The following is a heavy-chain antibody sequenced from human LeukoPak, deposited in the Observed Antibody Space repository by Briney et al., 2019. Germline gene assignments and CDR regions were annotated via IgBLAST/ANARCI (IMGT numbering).Heavy chain of an antibody. CDR3: ARSVDYFDNTGPHMMFDY. V-gene: IGHV4-59*11. CDR2: IYYTGII. CDR1: GDSITSHS. D-gene: IGHD3-22*01. J-gene: IGHJ4*02. Sequence: SETLSLTCNVSGDSITSHSWNWIRQPPGKGLEWIGYIYYTGIIKYNPSLTSRVSMSVDTSKNQFFLKMKSVTAADTAVYHCARSVDYFDNTGPHMMFDYWGQGSLVTVSS.